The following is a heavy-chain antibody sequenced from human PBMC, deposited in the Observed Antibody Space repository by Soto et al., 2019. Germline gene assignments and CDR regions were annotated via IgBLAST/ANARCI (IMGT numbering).Heavy chain of an antibody. CDR3: ARVGCSSTSCYFNRYYYGMDV. J-gene: IGHJ6*02. Sequence: GASVKVSCKASGYTFTSYYMHWVRQAPGQGLEWMGIINPSGGSTSYAQKFQGRVTMTRDTSTSTVYMELSSLRSEDTAVYYCARVGCSSTSCYFNRYYYGMDVWAKGPRAPLL. D-gene: IGHD2-2*01. CDR1: GYTFTSYY. V-gene: IGHV1-46*01. CDR2: INPSGGST.